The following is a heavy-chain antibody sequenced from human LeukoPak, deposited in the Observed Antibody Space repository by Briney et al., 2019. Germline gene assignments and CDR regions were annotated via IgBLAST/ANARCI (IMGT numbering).Heavy chain of an antibody. D-gene: IGHD4-23*01. Sequence: PGGSLRLSCSASGFTFSNYAMHWVRQAPGKGLEYVSAMNGSFTISRDNSKNTLYLQMSSLRAEDTAVYYCARGDDYGGAWYYFDCWGQGTLVTVSS. CDR3: ARGDDYGGAWYYFDC. V-gene: IGHV3-64D*06. J-gene: IGHJ4*02. CDR1: GFTFSNYA.